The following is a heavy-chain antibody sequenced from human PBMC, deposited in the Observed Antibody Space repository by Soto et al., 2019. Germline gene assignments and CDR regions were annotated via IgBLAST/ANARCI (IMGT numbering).Heavy chain of an antibody. Sequence: VQLVESGGGLVQPGGSLRLSCAASGFTFSSYSMNWVRQAPGKGLEWIGSIYYSGSTYYNPSLKSRVTISVDTSKNQFSLKLSSVTAADTAVYYCAKAIPDAFDIWGQGTMVTVSS. D-gene: IGHD2-21*01. CDR2: IYYSGST. V-gene: IGHV4-59*05. CDR1: GFTFSSYSMN. CDR3: AKAIPDAFDI. J-gene: IGHJ3*02.